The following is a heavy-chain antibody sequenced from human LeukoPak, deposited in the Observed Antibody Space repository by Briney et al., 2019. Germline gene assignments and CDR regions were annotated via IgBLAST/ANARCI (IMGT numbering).Heavy chain of an antibody. CDR3: ARVSGYSYGYYFDY. D-gene: IGHD5-18*01. Sequence: PGGSLRLSCAASGFTFSSYSMNWVRQAPGKGLEWASSISSSSSYIYYADSVKGRFTISRDNAKNSLYLQMNSLRAEDTAVYYCARVSGYSYGYYFDYWGQGTLVTVSS. CDR1: GFTFSSYS. J-gene: IGHJ4*02. CDR2: ISSSSSYI. V-gene: IGHV3-21*01.